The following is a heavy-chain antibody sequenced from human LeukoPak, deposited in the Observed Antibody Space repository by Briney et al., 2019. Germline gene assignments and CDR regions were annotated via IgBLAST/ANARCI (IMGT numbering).Heavy chain of an antibody. D-gene: IGHD2-15*01. V-gene: IGHV3-21*01. Sequence: GGSLRLSCAASGFTFSSYSMNWVRQAPRQRLQWVSSISSSSSYIYYADSVTGRFTIYRAHAKNSLYLQLNSLRAQDTAVYYCASLGYCSGGSCYGRADAFDIWGQGTMVTVSS. J-gene: IGHJ3*02. CDR2: ISSSSSYI. CDR1: GFTFSSYS. CDR3: ASLGYCSGGSCYGRADAFDI.